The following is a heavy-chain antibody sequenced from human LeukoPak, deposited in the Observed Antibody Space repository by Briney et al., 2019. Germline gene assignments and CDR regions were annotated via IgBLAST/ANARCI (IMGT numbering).Heavy chain of an antibody. CDR3: ARGLWYSSSWGDV. J-gene: IGHJ6*04. D-gene: IGHD6-13*01. CDR1: GGSFSGYY. Sequence: SETLSLTCAVYGGSFSGYYWSWIRQPPGKGLEWIGEINHSGSTNYNPSLKSRVTISVDTSKNQFSLKLSSVTAADTAVYYCARGLWYSSSWGDVWGKGTTVTVSS. V-gene: IGHV4-34*01. CDR2: INHSGST.